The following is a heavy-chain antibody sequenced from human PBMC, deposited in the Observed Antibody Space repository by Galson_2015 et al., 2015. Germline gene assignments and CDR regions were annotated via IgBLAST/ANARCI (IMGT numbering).Heavy chain of an antibody. V-gene: IGHV3-43*01. CDR1: GFTFDDYT. D-gene: IGHD6-13*01. CDR3: AKDGSSSWSADYYYGMDV. J-gene: IGHJ6*02. Sequence: SLRLSCAASGFTFDDYTMHWVRQAPGKGLEWVSLISWDGGSTYYADSVKGRFTISRDNSKNSLYLQMNSLRTEDTALYYCAKDGSSSWSADYYYGMDVWGQGTTVTVSS. CDR2: ISWDGGST.